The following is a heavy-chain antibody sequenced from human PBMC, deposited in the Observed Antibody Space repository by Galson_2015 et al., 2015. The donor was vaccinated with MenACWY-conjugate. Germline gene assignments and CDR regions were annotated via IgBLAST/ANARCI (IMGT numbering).Heavy chain of an antibody. J-gene: IGHJ3*02. CDR3: AKGANYSDSSGKRYDAFDI. CDR1: GFTFSKCV. Sequence: SLRLSCAASGFTFSKCVMSWVRQAPVEGLEWVSGISGSGGGMDYAGSVKGRFTISRDNSKNTVYLQMNSLRAEDTAVYHCAKGANYSDSSGKRYDAFDIWGQGTMVTVSS. CDR2: ISGSGGGM. D-gene: IGHD3-22*01. V-gene: IGHV3-23*01.